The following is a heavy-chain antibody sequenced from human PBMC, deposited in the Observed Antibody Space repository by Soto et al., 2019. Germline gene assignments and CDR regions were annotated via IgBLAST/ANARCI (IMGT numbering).Heavy chain of an antibody. CDR3: ARDLIAGVPHAPEGLDSHIHPREYYCYCGMDD. CDR1: GGSFSGYY. Sequence: PSATLSLTCGVCGGSFSGYYWSWIRQPPGKWVEGIGEINHSGSTNYNPALKGRVNISVDTSKNQFSLKLSSVTAADTAVYYCARDLIAGVPHAPEGLDSHIHPREYYCYCGMDDWGQWTTVTVSS. CDR2: INHSGST. V-gene: IGHV4-34*01. J-gene: IGHJ6*02. D-gene: IGHD2-2*01.